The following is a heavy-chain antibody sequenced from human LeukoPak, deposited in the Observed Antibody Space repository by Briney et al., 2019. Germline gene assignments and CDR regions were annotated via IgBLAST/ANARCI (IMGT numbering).Heavy chain of an antibody. Sequence: SVKVSCKASGGTFSSYAISCVRQAPGQGLEWMGRIIPIFGTANYAQKFQGRVTITTDESTSTAYMELSSLRSEDTAVYYCARDVNYYDSSGYYYAYFDYWGQGTLVTVSS. CDR2: IIPIFGTA. J-gene: IGHJ4*02. CDR3: ARDVNYYDSSGYYYAYFDY. V-gene: IGHV1-69*05. D-gene: IGHD3-22*01. CDR1: GGTFSSYA.